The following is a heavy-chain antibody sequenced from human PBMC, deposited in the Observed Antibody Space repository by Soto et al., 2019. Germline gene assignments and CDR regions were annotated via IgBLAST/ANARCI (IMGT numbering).Heavy chain of an antibody. Sequence: PGGSLRLSCAASGFTFDNYGMHWVRQAPGKGLEWVAVISYDGRNKYYADSVKGRFTISSDNSRNTLFLQLNSLRDEDTAVYYCAKEYGSTWIDHWGQGTLVTVSS. J-gene: IGHJ4*02. CDR3: AKEYGSTWIDH. V-gene: IGHV3-30*18. CDR1: GFTFDNYG. CDR2: ISYDGRNK. D-gene: IGHD6-13*01.